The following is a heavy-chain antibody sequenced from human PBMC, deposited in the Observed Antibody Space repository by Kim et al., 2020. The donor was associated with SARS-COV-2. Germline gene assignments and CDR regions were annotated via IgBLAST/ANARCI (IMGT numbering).Heavy chain of an antibody. CDR1: GGSISSYY. CDR3: ARVLDYDILTGYYVNYAFDI. D-gene: IGHD3-9*01. J-gene: IGHJ3*02. Sequence: SETLSLTCTVSGGSISSYYWSWIRQPPGKGLEWIGYIYYSGSTNYNPSLKSRVTISVDTSKNQFSLKLSSVTAADTAVYYCARVLDYDILTGYYVNYAFDIWGQGTMVTVSS. V-gene: IGHV4-59*13. CDR2: IYYSGST.